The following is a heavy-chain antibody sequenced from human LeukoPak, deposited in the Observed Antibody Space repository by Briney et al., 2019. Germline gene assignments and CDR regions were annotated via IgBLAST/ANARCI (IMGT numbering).Heavy chain of an antibody. CDR3: AKEGYYGSGSRHYYYYYGMDV. J-gene: IGHJ6*04. CDR1: GFTFSSYG. Sequence: PGGSLRLSCAASGFTFSSYGMHWVRQAPGKGLEWMAVISYDGSNKYYADSVKGRFTISRDNSKNTLYLQMNSLRAEDTAVYYCAKEGYYGSGSRHYYYYYGMDVWGKGTTVTVSS. D-gene: IGHD3-10*01. V-gene: IGHV3-30*18. CDR2: ISYDGSNK.